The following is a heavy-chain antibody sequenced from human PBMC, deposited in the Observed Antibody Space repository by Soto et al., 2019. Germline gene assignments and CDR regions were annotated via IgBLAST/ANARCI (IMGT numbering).Heavy chain of an antibody. CDR2: ISYDGSDK. V-gene: IGHV3-30*18. CDR1: GFTFSSYG. Sequence: GGSLRLSCAASGFTFSSYGMHWVRQAPGKGLEWVAVISYDGSDKYYADSVKGRFTISRDNSKNTLYLQMNSLRAEDTAVYYCAKDLTATIDYWGQGTLVTVSS. D-gene: IGHD5-18*01. J-gene: IGHJ4*02. CDR3: AKDLTATIDY.